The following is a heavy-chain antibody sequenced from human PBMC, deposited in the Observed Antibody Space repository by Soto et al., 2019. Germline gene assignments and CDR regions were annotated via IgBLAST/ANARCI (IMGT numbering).Heavy chain of an antibody. CDR3: AGCTRGGGSCGFGMDV. CDR2: MNPNSGNT. V-gene: IGHV1-8*01. Sequence: QVQLVQSGAEVKKPGASVKVSCKASGYTFTSYDINWVRQATGQGLEWMGWMNPNSGNTGYAQKFQGRVTMTRNTSISTAYMELSSLRSEDTAVYYCAGCTRGGGSCGFGMDVWGQGTTVTVSS. J-gene: IGHJ6*02. D-gene: IGHD2-15*01. CDR1: GYTFTSYD.